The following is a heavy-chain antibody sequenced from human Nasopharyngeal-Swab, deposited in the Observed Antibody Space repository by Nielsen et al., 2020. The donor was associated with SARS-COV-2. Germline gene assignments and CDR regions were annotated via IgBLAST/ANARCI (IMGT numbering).Heavy chain of an antibody. V-gene: IGHV1-69*01. D-gene: IGHD5-12*01. CDR2: IIPIFGTA. Sequence: WVRQAPGQGLEWMGGIIPIFGTANYAPKFQGRVTITADESTSTAYMELSSLRSEDTAVYYCARWGIVATGSYYYYGMDVWGQGTTVTVSS. CDR3: ARWGIVATGSYYYYGMDV. J-gene: IGHJ6*02.